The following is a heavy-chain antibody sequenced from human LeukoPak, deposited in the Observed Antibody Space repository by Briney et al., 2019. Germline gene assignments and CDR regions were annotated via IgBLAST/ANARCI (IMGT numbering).Heavy chain of an antibody. V-gene: IGHV3-53*01. CDR1: GFTVSTNY. CDR2: IYSGGST. Sequence: PGGSLRLSCAASGFTVSTNYMGWVRQAPGKGLKWVSVIYSGGSTYYADSVKGRVTISRDNSKNTLYLQMNSLRADETAVYYCAKIVKAAPGLFDYWGQGTLVTVSS. J-gene: IGHJ4*02. D-gene: IGHD6-13*01. CDR3: AKIVKAAPGLFDY.